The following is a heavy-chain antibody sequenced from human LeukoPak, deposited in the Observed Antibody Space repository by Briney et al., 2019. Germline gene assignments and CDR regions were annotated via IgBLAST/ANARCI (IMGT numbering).Heavy chain of an antibody. V-gene: IGHV3-7*03. CDR1: GFTFSTYW. CDR3: AAPLHSSDSSGSPQGGD. D-gene: IGHD3-22*01. CDR2: IKQDGSEK. Sequence: GGSLRLSCAASGFTFSTYWMSWVRQAPGKGLEWVANIKQDGSEKHYVDSVKGRFTISRDNAKNSLYLQMNSLRAEDTAVYYCAAPLHSSDSSGSPQGGDWGQGTLVTVSS. J-gene: IGHJ4*02.